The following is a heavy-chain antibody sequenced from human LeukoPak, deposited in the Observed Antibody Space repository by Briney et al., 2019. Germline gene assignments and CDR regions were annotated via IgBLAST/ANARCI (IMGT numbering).Heavy chain of an antibody. Sequence: ASVKVSCKASGYTFTSYGISWVRQAPGQGLEWMGWISTYNGNTNYAQKLQGRVTMTTDTSTSTAYMKLRSLRSDDTAVYYCARAQTTVTGGWFDPWGQGTLVTVSS. D-gene: IGHD4-17*01. CDR1: GYTFTSYG. CDR2: ISTYNGNT. J-gene: IGHJ5*02. CDR3: ARAQTTVTGGWFDP. V-gene: IGHV1-18*01.